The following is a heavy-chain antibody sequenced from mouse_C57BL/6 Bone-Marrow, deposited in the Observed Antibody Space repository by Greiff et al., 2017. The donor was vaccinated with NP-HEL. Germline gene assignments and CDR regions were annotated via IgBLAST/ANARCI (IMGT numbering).Heavy chain of an antibody. CDR3: ASKFITTVVSDCWYVDV. D-gene: IGHD1-1*01. V-gene: IGHV1-69*01. CDR2: IDPSARYT. Sequence: QVQLQQPGAELVMPGASVQLSCKASGYTFTSYWMHWVKQRPGQGLEWIGEIDPSARYTNYNQKFKGTSTLTVDKYSSTAYMQLSSLTSADSAVYYRASKFITTVVSDCWYVDVWGAGTTVSVSS. CDR1: GYTFTSYW. J-gene: IGHJ1*01.